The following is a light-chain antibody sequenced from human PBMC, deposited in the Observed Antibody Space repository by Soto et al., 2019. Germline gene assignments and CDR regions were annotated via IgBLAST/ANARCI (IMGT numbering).Light chain of an antibody. V-gene: IGLV2-8*01. J-gene: IGLJ2*01. Sequence: QSALTQPPSASGSPGQSVTISCTGTSSDVGGYNYVSWYQQHPGKAPKLMIYEVSKWPSGVPDRFSGSKSGNTASLTVSGLQAEDEADYYCSSYAGSNSVAFGGGTKLTVL. CDR2: EVS. CDR3: SSYAGSNSVA. CDR1: SSDVGGYNY.